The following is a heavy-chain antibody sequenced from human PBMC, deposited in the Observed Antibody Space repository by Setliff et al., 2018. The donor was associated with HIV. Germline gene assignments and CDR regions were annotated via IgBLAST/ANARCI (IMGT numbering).Heavy chain of an antibody. J-gene: IGHJ6*03. Sequence: TSETLSLTCTVSGGSISSYYWSWIRQPAGKGLEWIGRIYSSGSTNYSPSLNSRVTMSVDKSRNQFSLKVSSVTAADTAVYYCARVSITYWYSIPRDYYYYMDVWGEGTTVTVSS. CDR1: GGSISSYY. V-gene: IGHV4-4*07. D-gene: IGHD2-8*02. CDR3: ARVSITYWYSIPRDYYYYMDV. CDR2: IYSSGST.